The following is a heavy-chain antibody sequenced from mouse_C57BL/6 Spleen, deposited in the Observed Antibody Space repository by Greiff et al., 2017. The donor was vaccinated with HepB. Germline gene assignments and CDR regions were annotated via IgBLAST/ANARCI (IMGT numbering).Heavy chain of an antibody. J-gene: IGHJ1*03. Sequence: EVQRVESGGGLVKPGGSLKLSCAASGFTFSSYAMSWVRQTPEKRLEWVATISDGGSYTYYPDNVKGRFTISRDNAKNNLYLQMSHLKSEDTAMYYCARDDDWYFDVWGTGTTVTVSS. CDR1: GFTFSSYA. CDR2: ISDGGSYT. CDR3: ARDDDWYFDV. V-gene: IGHV5-4*01.